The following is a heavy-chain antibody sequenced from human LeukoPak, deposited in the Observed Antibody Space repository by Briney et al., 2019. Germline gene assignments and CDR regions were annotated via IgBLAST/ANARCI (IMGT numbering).Heavy chain of an antibody. V-gene: IGHV3-48*01. CDR3: ARTRGYNYGYSDD. CDR1: GFTFSSYN. J-gene: IGHJ4*02. Sequence: GGSLRLSCAASGFTFSSYNMNWVRQAPGKGLEGVSYISGGGTVIDYADSVRGRFTISRDNAKNSLYLQMNSLRGEDTAVYYCARTRGYNYGYSDDWGQGTLVTVSS. D-gene: IGHD5-18*01. CDR2: ISGGGTVI.